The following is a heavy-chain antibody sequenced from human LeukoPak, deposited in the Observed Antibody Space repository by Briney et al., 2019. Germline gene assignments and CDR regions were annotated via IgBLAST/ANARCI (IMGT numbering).Heavy chain of an antibody. CDR2: IYSGGST. Sequence: GGSLRLSCAASGFTVSSNYMSWVRQAPGKGLEWVSVIYSGGSTYYADSVKGRFTISRDNSKSTLYIQMNSLRAEDTAVYYCARGGHIVGATDRFDYWGQGTLVTVSS. V-gene: IGHV3-53*01. D-gene: IGHD1-26*01. J-gene: IGHJ4*02. CDR1: GFTVSSNY. CDR3: ARGGHIVGATDRFDY.